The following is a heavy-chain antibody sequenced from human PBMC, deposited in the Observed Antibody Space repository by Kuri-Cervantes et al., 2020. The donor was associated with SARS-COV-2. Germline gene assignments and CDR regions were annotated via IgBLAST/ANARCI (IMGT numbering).Heavy chain of an antibody. CDR3: VRGGQYYSSSSCWRAFHY. CDR1: RGTLSSYV. Sequence: SVKDSCKDSRGTLSSYVVSWVRQDPGQGLEWMGGIIRIFDIEKKAQKFQDRVTITTDKSTSTVYMDLSSLRAEDTAVYYCVRGGQYYSSSSCWRAFHYWGQGTLVTVSS. V-gene: IGHV1-69*10. D-gene: IGHD2-2*01. J-gene: IGHJ4*02. CDR2: IIRIFDIE.